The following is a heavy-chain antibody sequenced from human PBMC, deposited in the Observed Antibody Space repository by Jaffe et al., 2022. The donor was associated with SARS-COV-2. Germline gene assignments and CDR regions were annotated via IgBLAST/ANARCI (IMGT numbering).Heavy chain of an antibody. Sequence: EVQLVESGGGLVQPGGSLRLSCAVSGFTFNHHWMSWVRQTPEKGLQWVANINEDGSVKQYVDAVKGRFTISRDNAKNSLYLQMNSLRAEDTAIYYCARDISGTQESYDYWGRGTLVTVSS. D-gene: IGHD1-26*01. V-gene: IGHV3-7*03. CDR3: ARDISGTQESYDY. J-gene: IGHJ4*02. CDR1: GFTFNHHW. CDR2: INEDGSVK.